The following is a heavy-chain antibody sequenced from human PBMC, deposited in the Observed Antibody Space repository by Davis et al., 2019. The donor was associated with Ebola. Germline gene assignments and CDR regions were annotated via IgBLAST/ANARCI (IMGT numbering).Heavy chain of an antibody. Sequence: SETLSLTCAVYGGSFSGYYWSWIRQPPGKGLEWIGEINHSGSTNYNPSLKSRVTISVDTSKNQFSLKLSSVTAADTAVYYCAREWSTVTTGGWFDPWGQGTLVTVSS. CDR1: GGSFSGYY. CDR3: AREWSTVTTGGWFDP. J-gene: IGHJ5*02. V-gene: IGHV4-34*01. D-gene: IGHD4-17*01. CDR2: INHSGST.